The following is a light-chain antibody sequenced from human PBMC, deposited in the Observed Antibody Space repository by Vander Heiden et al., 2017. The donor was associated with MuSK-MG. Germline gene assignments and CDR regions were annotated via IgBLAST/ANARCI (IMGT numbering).Light chain of an antibody. Sequence: QSALTQPASVSGSPGQSITISCTGTSSDVGGYNYVSWYQQHPGKAPKLMIYDVSNRPSGFSNRFSGSKSGNTASLTISGLQAEDEADYYCSSYTSSSTPVVFGGGTKLTVL. CDR2: DVS. CDR3: SSYTSSSTPVV. J-gene: IGLJ2*01. V-gene: IGLV2-14*01. CDR1: SSDVGGYNY.